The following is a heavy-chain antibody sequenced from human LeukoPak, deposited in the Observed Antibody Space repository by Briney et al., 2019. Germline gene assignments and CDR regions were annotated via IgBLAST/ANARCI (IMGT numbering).Heavy chain of an antibody. V-gene: IGHV1-69*05. CDR2: IIPIFGTA. Sequence: SVKVSCKASGGTFSSYDISWVRQAPGQGLEWMGGIIPIFGTANYAQKFQGRVTITTDESTSTAYMELSSLRSEDTAVYYCARGYVDYGDNWFDPWGQGTLVTVSS. D-gene: IGHD4-17*01. CDR1: GGTFSSYD. CDR3: ARGYVDYGDNWFDP. J-gene: IGHJ5*02.